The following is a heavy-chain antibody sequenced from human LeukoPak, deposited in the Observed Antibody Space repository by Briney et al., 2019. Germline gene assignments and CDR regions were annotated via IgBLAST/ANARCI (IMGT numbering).Heavy chain of an antibody. J-gene: IGHJ4*02. D-gene: IGHD3-9*01. V-gene: IGHV3-7*05. Sequence: GGSLRLSCAASGFTFSSYWMSWVRQAPGKGLEWVANIKQDGSEKYYVDSVEGRFTVSRDNAKNSLYLQMNNLRAEDTAVYYCAKDRVFILTGYQDYWGQGTLVTVSS. CDR1: GFTFSSYW. CDR2: IKQDGSEK. CDR3: AKDRVFILTGYQDY.